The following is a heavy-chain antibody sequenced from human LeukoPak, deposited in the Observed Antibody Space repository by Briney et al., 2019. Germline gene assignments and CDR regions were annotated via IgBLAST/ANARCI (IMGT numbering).Heavy chain of an antibody. V-gene: IGHV1-24*01. CDR2: FDPEDGET. J-gene: IGHJ4*02. D-gene: IGHD3-10*01. Sequence: SVKVSCKVSGYTLTEFSMHWVRQAPGKGLEWMGGFDPEDGETIYAQKFQGRVTMTEDTSTDTAYMELSSLRSEDTAVYYCVRSGDRRFGELFWGQGTLVTVSS. CDR1: GYTLTEFS. CDR3: VRSGDRRFGELF.